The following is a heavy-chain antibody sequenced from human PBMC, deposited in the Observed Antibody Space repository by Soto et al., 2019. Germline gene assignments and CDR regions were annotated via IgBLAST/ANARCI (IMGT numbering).Heavy chain of an antibody. CDR2: IYPGDSDT. Sequence: GESLKISCKGSGYSFTSYWIGWVRQMPGKGLEWMGIIYPGDSDTRYSPSFQGQVTISADKSISTAYLQWSSLKASDTAVYYCARDLWGYCGTDCYPLDVWGQGTTVTVSS. V-gene: IGHV5-51*01. CDR1: GYSFTSYW. J-gene: IGHJ6*02. CDR3: ARDLWGYCGTDCYPLDV. D-gene: IGHD2-21*02.